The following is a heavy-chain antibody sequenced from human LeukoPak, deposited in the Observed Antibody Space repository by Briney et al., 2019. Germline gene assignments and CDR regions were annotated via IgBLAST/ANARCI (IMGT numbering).Heavy chain of an antibody. V-gene: IGHV3-11*06. CDR2: ISSSSSYT. D-gene: IGHD2-15*01. CDR1: GFTFSDYY. Sequence: IPGGSLRLSCAASGFTFSDYYMSWIRQAPGKGLEWVSYISSSSSYTNYADSVKGRFTISRDNAKNSLYLQMNSLRAEDTAVYYCAKDSGYCSGGSCYTAFDYWGQGTLVTVSS. CDR3: AKDSGYCSGGSCYTAFDY. J-gene: IGHJ4*02.